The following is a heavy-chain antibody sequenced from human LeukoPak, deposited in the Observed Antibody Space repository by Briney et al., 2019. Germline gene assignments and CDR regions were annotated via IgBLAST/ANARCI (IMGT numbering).Heavy chain of an antibody. J-gene: IGHJ5*02. CDR2: IIPILGVA. V-gene: IGHV1-69*04. D-gene: IGHD3-10*01. Sequence: ASVKVSCKASGGTFSSYAMSWVRRAPGQGLEWMGRIIPILGVANYAQKFQGRVTITADKSTSTAYMELSSLRSEDTAVYYCARGGGYGSQKLNWFDPWGQGTLVTVPS. CDR1: GGTFSSYA. CDR3: ARGGGYGSQKLNWFDP.